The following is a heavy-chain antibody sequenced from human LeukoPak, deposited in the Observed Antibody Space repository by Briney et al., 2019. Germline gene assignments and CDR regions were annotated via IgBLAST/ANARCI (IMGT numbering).Heavy chain of an antibody. CDR1: GFTFSSYS. CDR3: ARDFAGTTSYYFDY. Sequence: GGSLRLSWASSGFTFSSYSMNWVRQAPGKGLEWVSSISSSSSYIYYADSVKGRFNISRDNAKNSLYLQMNSLRAEDTAVYYCARDFAGTTSYYFDYWGQGTLVTVSS. V-gene: IGHV3-21*01. D-gene: IGHD1-1*01. CDR2: ISSSSSYI. J-gene: IGHJ4*02.